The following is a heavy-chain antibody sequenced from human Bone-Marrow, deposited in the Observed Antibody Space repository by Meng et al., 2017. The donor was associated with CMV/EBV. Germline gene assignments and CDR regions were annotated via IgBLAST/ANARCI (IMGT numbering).Heavy chain of an antibody. D-gene: IGHD3-3*01. J-gene: IGHJ6*02. CDR3: AKDPIYYDFWSGYLRGDYYYYGMDV. CDR2: ISGSGGST. CDR1: GFTFSSYA. V-gene: IGHV3-23*01. Sequence: GGSLRLSCAASGFTFSSYAMSWVRQAPGKGLEWVSAISGSGGSTYYADSVKGRFTISRDNAKNSLYLQMNSLRAEDTAVYYCAKDPIYYDFWSGYLRGDYYYYGMDVWGQGTTVTVSS.